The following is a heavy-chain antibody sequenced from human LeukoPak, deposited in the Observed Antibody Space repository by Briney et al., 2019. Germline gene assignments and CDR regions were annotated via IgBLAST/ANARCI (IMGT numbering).Heavy chain of an antibody. CDR2: IKSKTDGGTT. CDR1: GFTFSNAW. J-gene: IGHJ5*02. Sequence: GGSLRLSCAASGFTFSNAWVSWVRQAPGKGLEWDGGIKSKTDGGTTDYAAPVKGRFTISRDDSKNTLYLQMNSLKTEDTAVYYCTTVFDPWGQGTLVTVSS. V-gene: IGHV3-15*01. CDR3: TTVFDP.